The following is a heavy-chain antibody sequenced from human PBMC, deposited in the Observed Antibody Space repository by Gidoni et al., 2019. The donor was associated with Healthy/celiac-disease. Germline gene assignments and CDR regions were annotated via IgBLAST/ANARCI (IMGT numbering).Heavy chain of an antibody. D-gene: IGHD6-13*01. CDR2: INHSGST. Sequence: QVQLQQWGAGLLTPSETLSLTCAVYGGSFSGYYWSWSRQPPGKGMEWIGEINHSGSTNYNPSLKSRVTISVDTSKNQFSLKLSSVTAADTAVYYCARSRKRYSSSWYGYWGQGTLVTVSS. CDR1: GGSFSGYY. J-gene: IGHJ4*02. CDR3: ARSRKRYSSSWYGY. V-gene: IGHV4-34*01.